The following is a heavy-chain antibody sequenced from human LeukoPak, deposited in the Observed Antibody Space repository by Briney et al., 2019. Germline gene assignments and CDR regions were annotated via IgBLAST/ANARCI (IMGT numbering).Heavy chain of an antibody. J-gene: IGHJ5*02. V-gene: IGHV4-34*01. CDR3: ARRNSGSYYNWFDP. CDR2: INHSGST. D-gene: IGHD1-26*01. Sequence: GSLRLSCAASGFSFSNAWMSWIRQPPGKGLEWIGEINHSGSTNYNPSLKSRVTISVDTSKNQFSLKLSSVTAADTAVYYCARRNSGSYYNWFDPWGQGTLVTVSS. CDR1: GFSFSNAW.